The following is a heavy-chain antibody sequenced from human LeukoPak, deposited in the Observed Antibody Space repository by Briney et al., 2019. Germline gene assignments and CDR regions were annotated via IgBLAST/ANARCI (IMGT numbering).Heavy chain of an antibody. CDR1: GFTFADYG. CDR2: IHWNGGNA. V-gene: IGHV3-20*04. CDR3: ARGRYYDFWSGYSDY. J-gene: IGHJ4*02. D-gene: IGHD3-3*01. Sequence: GRSLRLPCAASGFTFADYGMSWVRHAPGKGLEWVFCIHWNGGNAVYADSVKGRFTISRDNAKKSLFLQMNSLRAEDTALYYCARGRYYDFWSGYSDYWGQGTLVTVSS.